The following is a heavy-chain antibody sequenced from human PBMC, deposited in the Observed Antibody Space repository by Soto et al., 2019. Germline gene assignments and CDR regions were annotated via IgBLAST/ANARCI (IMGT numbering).Heavy chain of an antibody. CDR2: IHHSGST. V-gene: IGHV4-30-2*01. J-gene: IGHJ4*02. D-gene: IGHD5-18*01. Sequence: KPSETLSLTCAVSGGSISSGGYPWSWIRQPPGKGLEWIGYIHHSGSTYYNPSLKSRVTISVDRSKNQFSLKLSSVTAADTAVYYCARTVDTAMFFYFDYWGQGALVTGSS. CDR1: GGSISSGGYP. CDR3: ARTVDTAMFFYFDY.